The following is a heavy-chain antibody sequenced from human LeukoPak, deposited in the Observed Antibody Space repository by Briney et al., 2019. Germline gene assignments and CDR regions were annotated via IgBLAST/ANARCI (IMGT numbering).Heavy chain of an antibody. V-gene: IGHV3-33*01. CDR1: GFIFSDYG. Sequence: GGSLRLSCAASGFIFSDYGMHWVRQAPGKGLEWVAVIWNNGNNRYADSVRGRFTISRDDSKNTLYLQMDSLRAEDTAVYYCARQEYCSGGSCYTWFDPWGQGTLVTVSS. CDR3: ARQEYCSGGSCYTWFDP. D-gene: IGHD2-15*01. J-gene: IGHJ5*02. CDR2: IWNNGNNR.